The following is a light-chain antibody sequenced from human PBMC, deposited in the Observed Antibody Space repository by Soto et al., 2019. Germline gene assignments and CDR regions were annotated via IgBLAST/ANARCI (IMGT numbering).Light chain of an antibody. CDR3: EQYYDPPYT. V-gene: IGKV4-1*01. J-gene: IGKJ2*01. CDR1: HNLLSSFSKKNL. Sequence: DIVMTQSPDSLALSLGERAVINFKSSHNLLSSFSKKNLLAWYQKKEGQPPRLLIFWASTRESGFTDRFSGSGSGTDFTLTISSLQAEDVAVYYGEQYYDPPYTFGQGTKVEV. CDR2: WAS.